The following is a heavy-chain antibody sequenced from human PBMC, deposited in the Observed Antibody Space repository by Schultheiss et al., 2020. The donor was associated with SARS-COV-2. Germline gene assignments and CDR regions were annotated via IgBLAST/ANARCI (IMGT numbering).Heavy chain of an antibody. Sequence: ESLKISCAASGFTFSSYWMSWVRQAPGKGLEWIGYIYYSGSTNYNPSLKSRVTISVDKSKNQFSLKLSSVTAADTAVYYCARTCSGGSCYSGGFDYWGQGTLVTVSS. J-gene: IGHJ4*02. CDR1: GFTFSSYW. CDR3: ARTCSGGSCYSGGFDY. CDR2: IYYSGST. D-gene: IGHD2-15*01. V-gene: IGHV4-59*12.